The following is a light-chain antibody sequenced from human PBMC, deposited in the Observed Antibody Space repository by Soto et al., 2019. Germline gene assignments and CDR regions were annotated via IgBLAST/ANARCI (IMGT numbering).Light chain of an antibody. CDR1: SSDVGAYNY. Sequence: QPASVSGSPGQSITISCTGTSSDVGAYNYVSWYQQHPGKAPKLMIYEVSNRPSGVSNRFSGSKSANTASLTISGLQAGDEADYYCSSYTSSSTWLFGGGTKLTVL. V-gene: IGLV2-14*03. CDR2: EVS. CDR3: SSYTSSSTWL. J-gene: IGLJ3*02.